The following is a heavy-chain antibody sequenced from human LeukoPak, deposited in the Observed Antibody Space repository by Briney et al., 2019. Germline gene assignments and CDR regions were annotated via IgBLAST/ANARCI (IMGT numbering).Heavy chain of an antibody. V-gene: IGHV1-69*02. Sequence: GASVKVSCKASGGTFSSYTISWVRQAPGQGLEWMGRIIPILGIANYVQKFQGRVTITADKSTSTAYMELSSLRSEDTAVYYCARSSNYDDWFDPWGQGTLVTVSS. CDR2: IIPILGIA. CDR1: GGTFSSYT. D-gene: IGHD4-11*01. J-gene: IGHJ5*02. CDR3: ARSSNYDDWFDP.